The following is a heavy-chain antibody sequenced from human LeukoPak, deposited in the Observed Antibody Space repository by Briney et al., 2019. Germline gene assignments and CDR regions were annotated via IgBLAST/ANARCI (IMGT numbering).Heavy chain of an antibody. Sequence: PSQTLSLTCTVSGGSISSGSYYWSWIRQPAGKGLEWIGRIYTSGSTNYNPSLKSRDTISVDTSENQFSLKLSSVTAADTAVYYCARVGYCSSTSCYNMDVWGKGTTVTVSS. CDR2: IYTSGST. D-gene: IGHD2-2*02. V-gene: IGHV4-61*02. J-gene: IGHJ6*03. CDR1: GGSISSGSYY. CDR3: ARVGYCSSTSCYNMDV.